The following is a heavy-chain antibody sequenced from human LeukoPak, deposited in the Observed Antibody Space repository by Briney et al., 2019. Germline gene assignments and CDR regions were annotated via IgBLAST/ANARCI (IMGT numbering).Heavy chain of an antibody. J-gene: IGHJ4*02. V-gene: IGHV1-2*06. D-gene: IGHD3-10*01. Sequence: ASVKVSCKASGYTFTGYYMHWVRQAPGQGLEWMGRINPNRGGTNYAQKFQGRVTMTRDTSISTAYMELSRLRSDDTAVYYCARIMVRGAIHYWGQGTLVTVSS. CDR2: INPNRGGT. CDR3: ARIMVRGAIHY. CDR1: GYTFTGYY.